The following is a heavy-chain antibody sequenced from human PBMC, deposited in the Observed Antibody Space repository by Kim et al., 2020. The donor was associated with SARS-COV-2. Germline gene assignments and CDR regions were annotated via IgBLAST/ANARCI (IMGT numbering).Heavy chain of an antibody. CDR3: AKDSERFLEWLTYYYYYG. CDR1: GFTFSSYG. D-gene: IGHD3-3*01. Sequence: GGSLRLSCAASGFTFSSYGMHWVRQAPGKGLEWVAVISYDGSNKYYADSVKGRFTISRDNSKNTLYLQMNSLRAEDTAVYYCAKDSERFLEWLTYYYYYG. V-gene: IGHV3-30*18. CDR2: ISYDGSNK. J-gene: IGHJ6*01.